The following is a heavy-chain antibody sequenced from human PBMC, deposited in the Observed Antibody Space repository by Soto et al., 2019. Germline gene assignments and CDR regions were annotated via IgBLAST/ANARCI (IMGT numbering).Heavy chain of an antibody. CDR1: GYTFTSYG. CDR2: ISAYNGNT. J-gene: IGHJ4*02. Sequence: ASVKVSCKASGYTFTSYGISWVRQAPGQGLEWMGWISAYNGNTNYAQKLQGRVTMTTDTSTSTAYMELRSLRSDDTAVYYCARVPTITIFGVVTHPLYPPYFDYWGQGTLVTVSS. V-gene: IGHV1-18*01. CDR3: ARVPTITIFGVVTHPLYPPYFDY. D-gene: IGHD3-3*01.